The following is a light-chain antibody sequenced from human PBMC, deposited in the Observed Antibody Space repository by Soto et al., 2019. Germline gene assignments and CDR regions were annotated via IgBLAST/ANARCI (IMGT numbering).Light chain of an antibody. Sequence: QYALTQAASESGSPGQSITISCTGTSSDVGGYNYVSWYQHHPGKAPKLMIVDVSNRPSGVSNRFSGSKSGNTASLTISGLQAEDEADYYCSSYTSSSTLNVLFGGGTKVNVL. CDR1: SSDVGGYNY. CDR2: DVS. V-gene: IGLV2-14*03. CDR3: SSYTSSSTLNVL. J-gene: IGLJ2*01.